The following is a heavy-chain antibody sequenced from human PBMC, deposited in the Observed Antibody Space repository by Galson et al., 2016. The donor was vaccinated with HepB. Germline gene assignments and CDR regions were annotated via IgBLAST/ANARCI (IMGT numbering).Heavy chain of an antibody. J-gene: IGHJ6*02. CDR3: AKELGQWILSGYHYHGMDV. CDR1: GFTFTNPW. CDR2: LTSKTDGGTT. D-gene: IGHD6-19*01. Sequence: SLRLSCAVSGFTFTNPWMTWVRQAPGKGLEWVGRLTSKTDGGTTDYAAPVKGRFTISRDNSKHMVSLQMDSLRPEDTAVYYCAKELGQWILSGYHYHGMDVWGQGTTVTVSS. V-gene: IGHV3-15*01.